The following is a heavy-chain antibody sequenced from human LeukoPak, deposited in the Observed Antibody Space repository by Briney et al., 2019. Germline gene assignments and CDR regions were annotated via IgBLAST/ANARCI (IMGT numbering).Heavy chain of an antibody. CDR3: ARGRARKGLYYDSSGYSDY. Sequence: PSETLSLTCTFSGGSISSSNWWSWVRQPPGKGLEWIGEIYHSGSTNYNPSLKSRVTISVDKSKNQFSLKLSSVTAADTAVYYCARGRARKGLYYDSSGYSDYWGQGTLVTVSS. V-gene: IGHV4-4*02. D-gene: IGHD3-22*01. CDR2: IYHSGST. CDR1: GGSISSSNW. J-gene: IGHJ4*02.